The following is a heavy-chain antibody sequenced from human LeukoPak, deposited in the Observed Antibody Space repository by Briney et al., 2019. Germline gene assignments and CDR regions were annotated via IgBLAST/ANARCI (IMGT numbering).Heavy chain of an antibody. CDR2: MNPNSGNT. CDR1: GYTFTSYD. D-gene: IGHD1-20*01. Sequence: GASVKVSCRSSGYTFTSYDINWVRQATGQGLEWMGWMNPNSGNTGYAQKFQGRVTMTRNTSISTAYMELSSLRSEDTAVYYCARAVTGTTGVVDYWGQGTLVTVSS. J-gene: IGHJ4*02. V-gene: IGHV1-8*01. CDR3: ARAVTGTTGVVDY.